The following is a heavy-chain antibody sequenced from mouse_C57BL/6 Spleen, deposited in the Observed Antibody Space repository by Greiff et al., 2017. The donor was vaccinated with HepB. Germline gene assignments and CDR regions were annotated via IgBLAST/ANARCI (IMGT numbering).Heavy chain of an antibody. J-gene: IGHJ1*03. V-gene: IGHV1-7*01. CDR3: ASYSYDWYFDV. CDR2: INPSSGYT. Sequence: QVQLKESGAELAKPGASVKLSCKASGYTFTSYWMHWVKQRPGQGLEWIGYINPSSGYTKYNQKFKDKATLTADKSSSTAYMQLSSLTYEDSAVYYCASYSYDWYFDVWGTGTTVTVSS. CDR1: GYTFTSYW. D-gene: IGHD2-12*01.